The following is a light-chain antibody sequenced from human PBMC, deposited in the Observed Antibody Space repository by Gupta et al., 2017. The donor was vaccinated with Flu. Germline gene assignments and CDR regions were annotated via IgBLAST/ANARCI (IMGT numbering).Light chain of an antibody. CDR3: QQRSNWPPFT. CDR1: QSVSGY. CDR2: DAT. Sequence: EIVLTQSPATLSLSPGETATLSCRASQSVSGYLAWYQQKPCQAPRLLIFDATNRDNGIPARFSGSGYGKNVTITNSSREQEDFAGYYCQQRSNWPPFTFGQGTRLEIK. J-gene: IGKJ5*01. V-gene: IGKV3-11*01.